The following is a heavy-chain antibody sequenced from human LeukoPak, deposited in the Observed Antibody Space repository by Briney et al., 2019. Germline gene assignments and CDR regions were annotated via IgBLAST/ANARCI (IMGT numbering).Heavy chain of an antibody. V-gene: IGHV4-59*01. CDR3: ARGYCRGTSCNRYTFDM. J-gene: IGHJ3*02. Sequence: SETLSLTCTVSDGSISSYYWSWIRQSPGKGLEWLGYIYYSGSTNYNPSLKSRVTISVDTSKNQFSLKLSSVTAADTAVYYCARGYCRGTSCNRYTFDMWGQGTMVTVSS. CDR2: IYYSGST. CDR1: DGSISSYY. D-gene: IGHD2-2*01.